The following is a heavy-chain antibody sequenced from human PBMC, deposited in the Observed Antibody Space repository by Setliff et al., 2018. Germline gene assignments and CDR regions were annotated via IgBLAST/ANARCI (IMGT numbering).Heavy chain of an antibody. CDR1: GGSFSGYY. Sequence: TLSLTCAVSGGSFSGYYWSWIRQPPGKALEWLARIDWDDDKYYSTSLKTRLTISKDTSKNQVVLTMTNMDPVDTATYYCARAKLSYYYMDVWGKGTTVTVSS. J-gene: IGHJ6*03. D-gene: IGHD2-15*01. CDR3: ARAKLSYYYMDV. CDR2: IDWDDDK. V-gene: IGHV2-70*11.